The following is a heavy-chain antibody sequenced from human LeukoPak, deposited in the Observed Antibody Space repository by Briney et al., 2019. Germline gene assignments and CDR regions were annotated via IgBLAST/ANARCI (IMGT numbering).Heavy chain of an antibody. D-gene: IGHD1-26*01. V-gene: IGHV3-30-3*01. CDR1: GFTFSSYA. Sequence: GGSLRLSCAASGFTFSSYAMHWVRQAPDKGLEMVAVISYDGSNKYYADSVKGRFTISRDNSKNTLYLQMNSLRAEDTAVYYCAREDEELQNWFDPWGQGTLVTVSS. J-gene: IGHJ5*02. CDR3: AREDEELQNWFDP. CDR2: ISYDGSNK.